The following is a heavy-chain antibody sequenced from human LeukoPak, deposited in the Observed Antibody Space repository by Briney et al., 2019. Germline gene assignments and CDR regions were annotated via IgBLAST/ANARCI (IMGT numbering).Heavy chain of an antibody. CDR2: IYYSGST. J-gene: IGHJ4*02. V-gene: IGHV4-59*08. Sequence: SETLSLTCTVSGGSISSYYWSWIRQPPGKGLEWMGYIYYSGSTNYNPSLKSRVTISVDTSKNQFSLKLSSVTAADTAVYYCARRAVTFPYFDYWGQGTLVTVSS. CDR1: GGSISSYY. D-gene: IGHD4-17*01. CDR3: ARRAVTFPYFDY.